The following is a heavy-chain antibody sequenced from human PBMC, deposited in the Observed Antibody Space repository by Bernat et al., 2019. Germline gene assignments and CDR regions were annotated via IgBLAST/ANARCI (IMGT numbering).Heavy chain of an antibody. CDR2: INHSGST. J-gene: IGHJ3*02. Sequence: QVQLQQWGAGLLKPSETLSLTCAVYGGSFSGYYWSWIRQPPGKGLEWIGEINHSGSTNYNPSLKSRVTISVDTSKNQFSLKLSSVTAADTAVYYCARRGLRYFDWLLPHDAFDIWGQGTMVTVSS. V-gene: IGHV4-34*01. D-gene: IGHD3-9*01. CDR1: GGSFSGYY. CDR3: ARRGLRYFDWLLPHDAFDI.